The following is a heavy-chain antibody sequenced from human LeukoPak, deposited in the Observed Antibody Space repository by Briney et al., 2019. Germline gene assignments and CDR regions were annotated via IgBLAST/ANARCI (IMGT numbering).Heavy chain of an antibody. CDR1: GFTFSSYA. Sequence: GGSLRLSCAAPGFTFSSYAMSWVRQAPGKGLEWVAVVSHRGGSTYYADSVKGRFTISRDNSKNTLYLQMNSLRAEDTAVYYCAKPDLTTVREGYFDYWGQGTLVTVSS. V-gene: IGHV3-23*01. D-gene: IGHD4-11*01. CDR3: AKPDLTTVREGYFDY. J-gene: IGHJ4*02. CDR2: VSHRGGST.